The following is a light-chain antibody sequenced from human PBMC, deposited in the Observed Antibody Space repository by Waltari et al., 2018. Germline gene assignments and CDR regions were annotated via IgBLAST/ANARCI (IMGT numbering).Light chain of an antibody. Sequence: QSALTQPASVSGSPGQSITLHCTRTSSDVGAYVYVPWYQQHPGKAPTLMIYDVNIRPSGVSHRFSGSKSGNTASLAISGLQTDDEADYYCSSYTRSSSVVFGGGTKLTVL. CDR3: SSYTRSSSVV. CDR2: DVN. J-gene: IGLJ2*01. V-gene: IGLV2-14*03. CDR1: SSDVGAYVY.